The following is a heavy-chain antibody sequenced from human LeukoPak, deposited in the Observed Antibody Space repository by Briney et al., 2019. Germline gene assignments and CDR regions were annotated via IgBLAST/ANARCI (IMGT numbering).Heavy chain of an antibody. Sequence: CGSVRLSCVASGFTFSSYSMNWVRQAPGKGLEWVSSISSSSSYIYYADSVKGRFTISRDNAKNSLYLQMNSLRAEDTAVYYCARDSGSYYSRYFQHWGQGTLVTVSS. CDR1: GFTFSSYS. V-gene: IGHV3-21*01. CDR3: ARDSGSYYSRYFQH. J-gene: IGHJ1*01. CDR2: ISSSSSYI. D-gene: IGHD1-26*01.